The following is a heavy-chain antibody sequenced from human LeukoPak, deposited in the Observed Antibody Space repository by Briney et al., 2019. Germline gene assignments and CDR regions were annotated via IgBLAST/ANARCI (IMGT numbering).Heavy chain of an antibody. Sequence: SETLSLTCAVYGGSFSGYYWSWIRQPPGKGLEWIGEINHSGSTNYNPSLKSRVTISVDTSKNQFSLKLSSVTAADTAVYYCAVRIAARPFDYWGQGTLVTVSS. CDR1: GGSFSGYY. CDR2: INHSGST. J-gene: IGHJ4*02. CDR3: AVRIAARPFDY. D-gene: IGHD6-6*01. V-gene: IGHV4-34*01.